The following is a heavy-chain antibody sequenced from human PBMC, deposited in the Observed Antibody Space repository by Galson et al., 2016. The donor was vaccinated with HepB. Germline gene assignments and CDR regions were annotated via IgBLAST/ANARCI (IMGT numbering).Heavy chain of an antibody. CDR3: ARPQMYSNYGGWFDS. J-gene: IGHJ5*01. CDR1: GYSIGTGYY. Sequence: SETLSLTCTVSGYSIGTGYYWGWIRQTPGKGLEWIGIIYHRGTTYYSPSLKSRVTILIDASKNQFSLRLSSVSAADTAIYYCARPQMYSNYGGWFDSWGQGTRVTVSS. V-gene: IGHV4-38-2*02. D-gene: IGHD4-11*01. CDR2: IYHRGTT.